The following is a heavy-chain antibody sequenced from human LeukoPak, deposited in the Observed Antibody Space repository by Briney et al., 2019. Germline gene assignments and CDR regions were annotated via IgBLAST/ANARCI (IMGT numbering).Heavy chain of an antibody. CDR1: GGSFSGYY. D-gene: IGHD3-10*01. CDR3: ARYGSGSLDY. CDR2: INHSGST. V-gene: IGHV4-34*01. Sequence: SETLSLTCAVYGGSFSGYYWSWIRQPPGKGLEWIGEINHSGSTNYNPSLKSRVTISVDRSKNQFSLKLSSVTAADTAVYYCARYGSGSLDYWGQGTLVTVSS. J-gene: IGHJ4*02.